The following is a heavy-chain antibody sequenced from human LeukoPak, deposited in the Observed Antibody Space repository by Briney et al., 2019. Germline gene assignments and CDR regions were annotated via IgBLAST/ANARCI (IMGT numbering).Heavy chain of an antibody. V-gene: IGHV1-69*13. CDR2: IIPIFGTA. D-gene: IGHD3-3*01. CDR1: GYTFTSYA. J-gene: IGHJ3*02. Sequence: SVKVSCKASGYTFTSYAMNWVRQAPGQGLEWMGGIIPIFGTANYAQKFQGRVTITADESTSTAYMELSSLRSDDTAVYYCARDRLFGVVIRRVNDAFDIWGQGTMVTVSS. CDR3: ARDRLFGVVIRRVNDAFDI.